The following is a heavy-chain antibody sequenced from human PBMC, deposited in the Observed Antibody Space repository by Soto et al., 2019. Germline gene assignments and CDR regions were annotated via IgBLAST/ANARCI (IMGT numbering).Heavy chain of an antibody. Sequence: GGSLRLSSAASGFTFSSYAMHWVRQAPGKGLEWVAVISYDGSNKYYADSVKGRFTISRDNSKNTLYLQMNSLRAEDTAVYYCARKYSGYEYFDYWGQGTLVTVSS. CDR1: GFTFSSYA. CDR2: ISYDGSNK. V-gene: IGHV3-30-3*01. D-gene: IGHD5-12*01. J-gene: IGHJ4*02. CDR3: ARKYSGYEYFDY.